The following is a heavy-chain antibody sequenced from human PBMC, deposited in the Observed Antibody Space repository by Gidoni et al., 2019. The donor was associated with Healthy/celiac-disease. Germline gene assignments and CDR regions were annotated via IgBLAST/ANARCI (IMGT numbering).Heavy chain of an antibody. V-gene: IGHV4-34*01. Sequence: QVQLQQWGAGLLKPSETLSLTCAVYGGSFSGYYWRWIRQPPGKGLEWIGEINHSGSTNYNPSLKSRVTISVDTSKNQFSLKLSSVTAADTAVYYCAREALKPGGKLRFLEWLSHLDYWGQGTLVTVSS. CDR1: GGSFSGYY. CDR3: AREALKPGGKLRFLEWLSHLDY. J-gene: IGHJ4*02. D-gene: IGHD3-3*01. CDR2: INHSGST.